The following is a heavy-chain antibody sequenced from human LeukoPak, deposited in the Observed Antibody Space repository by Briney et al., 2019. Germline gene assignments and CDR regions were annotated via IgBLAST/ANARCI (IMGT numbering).Heavy chain of an antibody. Sequence: GGSLRLSCEASAFTFSSYWMSWVRQAPGKGLEWVANMKEDGGEINYVDSVKGRFTISRDNSKNTLYLQMNSLRAEDTAVYYCAREGLVRNVGMDVWGQGTTVTVSS. CDR2: MKEDGGEI. J-gene: IGHJ6*02. CDR1: AFTFSSYW. CDR3: AREGLVRNVGMDV. V-gene: IGHV3-7*01. D-gene: IGHD3-3*01.